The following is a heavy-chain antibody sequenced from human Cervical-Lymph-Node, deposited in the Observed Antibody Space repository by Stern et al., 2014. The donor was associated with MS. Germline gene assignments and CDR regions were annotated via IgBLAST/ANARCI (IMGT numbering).Heavy chain of an antibody. CDR2: IYWDDAR. J-gene: IGHJ4*02. D-gene: IGHD3-10*01. V-gene: IGHV2-5*02. CDR3: AHSSLSVGVSFDY. Sequence: QDTLKESGPTLVKPTQTLTLTCRDSGFSLNTIGEGVGWIRQPPGKDLQWLALIYWDDARRYSPSLKDRLAITKDTSKNLVVLKMTNMDPLDTATYYCAHSSLSVGVSFDYWGQGTLITVSS. CDR1: GFSLNTIGEG.